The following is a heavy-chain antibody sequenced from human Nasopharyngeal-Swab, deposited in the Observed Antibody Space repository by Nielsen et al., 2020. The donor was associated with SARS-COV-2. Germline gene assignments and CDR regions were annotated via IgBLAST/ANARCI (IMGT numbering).Heavy chain of an antibody. V-gene: IGHV3-7*03. CDR3: ASAIAAAGSS. CDR2: INPDGSVK. D-gene: IGHD6-13*01. Sequence: WILQPPGKGLEWVANINPDGSVKFYVDSVKGRFTISRDNVYNSVYLQMSSLTAEDTAVYYCASAIAAAGSSWGQGTLVTVSS. J-gene: IGHJ5*02.